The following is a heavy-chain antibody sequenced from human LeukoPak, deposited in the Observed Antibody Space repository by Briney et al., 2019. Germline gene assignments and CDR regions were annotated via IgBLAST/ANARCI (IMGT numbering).Heavy chain of an antibody. CDR3: ARHGPPITSEYRPPYGAVDI. J-gene: IGHJ3*02. CDR2: MYYSGST. V-gene: IGHV4-39*01. D-gene: IGHD2/OR15-2a*01. CDR1: GGSISSCNCC. Sequence: SETLSLTCTVSGGSISSCNCCWGWIRQPPGKGLEVIGSMYYSGSTYYNPSLKSRVTISVDTSKIQFSLKLGSVTAADTAVYYCARHGPPITSEYRPPYGAVDIWGQGTTVIVSS.